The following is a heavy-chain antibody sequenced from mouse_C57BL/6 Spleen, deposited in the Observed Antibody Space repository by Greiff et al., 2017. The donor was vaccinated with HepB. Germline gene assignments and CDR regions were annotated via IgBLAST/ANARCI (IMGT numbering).Heavy chain of an antibody. Sequence: QVQLQQPGAELVKPGASVKVSCKASGYTFTSYWMHWVKQRPGQGLEWIGRIHPSDSDTNYNQKFKGKATLTVDQSSSTAYMQLSSLTSEDSAVYYCAHYYGSRYFDVWGTGTTVTVSS. J-gene: IGHJ1*03. D-gene: IGHD1-1*01. V-gene: IGHV1-74*01. CDR2: IHPSDSDT. CDR3: AHYYGSRYFDV. CDR1: GYTFTSYW.